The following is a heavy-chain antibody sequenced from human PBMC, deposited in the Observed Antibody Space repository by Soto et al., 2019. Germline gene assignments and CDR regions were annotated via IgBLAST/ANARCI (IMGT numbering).Heavy chain of an antibody. J-gene: IGHJ4*02. D-gene: IGHD3-22*01. Sequence: SETLSLTCAVYGGSISSGDYYWSWIRQPPGKGLEWIGYIYYSGSTYYNPSLKSRVTISVDTSKNQFSLKLSSVTAADTAVYYCARGEDYYDSSGYYGYYFDYWGQGTLVTVSS. V-gene: IGHV4-30-4*01. CDR3: ARGEDYYDSSGYYGYYFDY. CDR1: GGSISSGDYY. CDR2: IYYSGST.